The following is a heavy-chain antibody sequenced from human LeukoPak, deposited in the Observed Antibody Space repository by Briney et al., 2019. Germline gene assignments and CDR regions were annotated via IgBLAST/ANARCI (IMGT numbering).Heavy chain of an antibody. J-gene: IGHJ4*02. D-gene: IGHD5-18*01. V-gene: IGHV1-8*01. CDR3: AREVAGRAMDLDY. CDR2: MNPNSGNT. Sequence: ASVKVSCKASGYTFTSYDINWVRQATGQGLEWMGWMNPNSGNTGYAQTFKGRVTMTRNTSISTAYMELSSLRSEDTAVYYCAREVAGRAMDLDYWGQGTLVTVSS. CDR1: GYTFTSYD.